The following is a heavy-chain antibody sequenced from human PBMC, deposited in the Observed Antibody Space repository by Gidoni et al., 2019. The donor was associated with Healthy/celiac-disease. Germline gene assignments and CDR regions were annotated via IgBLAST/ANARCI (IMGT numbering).Heavy chain of an antibody. CDR3: ARVRMGYDILTGYPDDAFDI. Sequence: QVQLVESGGGVVQPGRSLRLSCAASGFTFSSYGMHWVRQAPGKGLEWVAVIWYDGSNKYYADSVKGRFTISRDNSKNTLYLQMNSLRAEDTAVYYCARVRMGYDILTGYPDDAFDIWGQGTMVTVSS. D-gene: IGHD3-9*01. J-gene: IGHJ3*02. CDR1: GFTFSSYG. CDR2: IWYDGSNK. V-gene: IGHV3-33*01.